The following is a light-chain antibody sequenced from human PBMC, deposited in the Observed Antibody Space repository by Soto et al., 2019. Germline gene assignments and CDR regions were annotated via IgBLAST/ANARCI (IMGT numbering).Light chain of an antibody. CDR1: QSISIW. CDR2: GTS. CDR3: QHYNDYSWT. Sequence: DIHMTQSPSTLSASVGDRVTITCRASQSISIWLAWYQQKPGRAPNLLIYGTSSLESGVPSRFSGSGSGTEFTITISSLQPDDFATYSCQHYNDYSWTFGQGTKVEIK. V-gene: IGKV1-5*03. J-gene: IGKJ1*01.